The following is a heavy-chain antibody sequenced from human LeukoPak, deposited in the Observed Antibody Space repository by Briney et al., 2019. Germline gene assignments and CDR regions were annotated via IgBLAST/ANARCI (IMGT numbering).Heavy chain of an antibody. V-gene: IGHV3-23*01. CDR2: ISGSGGST. J-gene: IGHJ5*02. CDR1: GFTFSSYA. Sequence: GGSLRLSCAASGFTFSSYAMSWVRQAPGKGLEWVSAISGSGGSTYYADSVKGRFTISRDSSKSTLFLQMNSLRAEDTAVYYCAKYSSSWSQYNWLDPWGQGTLVTVSS. CDR3: AKYSSSWSQYNWLDP. D-gene: IGHD6-13*01.